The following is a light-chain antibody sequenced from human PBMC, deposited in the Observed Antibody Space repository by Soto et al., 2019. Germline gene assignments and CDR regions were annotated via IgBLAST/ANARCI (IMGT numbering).Light chain of an antibody. CDR1: QSLLQSDGYNY. V-gene: IGKV2-28*01. CDR2: LGS. Sequence: DTVMTQSPLSLPVTPGEPASISCRSSQSLLQSDGYNYLDWYLQKPGQSPQLLISLGSNRASGVPDRFSGSGSGTDFTLKISRVEAEDVGVFYCMQALQAPLTFGQGTRLEIK. CDR3: MQALQAPLT. J-gene: IGKJ5*01.